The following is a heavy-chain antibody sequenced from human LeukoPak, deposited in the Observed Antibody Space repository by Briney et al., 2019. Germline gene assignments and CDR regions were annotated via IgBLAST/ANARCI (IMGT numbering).Heavy chain of an antibody. CDR3: AKEGGGGYSYGTDY. J-gene: IGHJ4*02. Sequence: GGSLRLSCAASGFSFSGSDMHWVRQAPGKGLEWVAFIRFDGSNKYYAGSVKGRFTISRDNSNNTMYLQMNSLRADDTAVYYCAKEGGGGYSYGTDYWGQGTLVTVSS. CDR1: GFSFSGSD. D-gene: IGHD5-18*01. CDR2: IRFDGSNK. V-gene: IGHV3-30*02.